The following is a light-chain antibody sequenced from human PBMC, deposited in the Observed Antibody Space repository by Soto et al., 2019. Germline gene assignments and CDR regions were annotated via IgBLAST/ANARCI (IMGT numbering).Light chain of an antibody. V-gene: IGKV3-15*01. CDR2: GAS. CDR3: QQYNNWPPIT. Sequence: ELVMTQSPATLSVSPGERSTLSCRASQSISTNLAWYHQKPGQAPRLXXYGASTRATGIPARFSGSGSGTEFTLTISSLQSEDFAVYYCQQYNNWPPITFGQGTRLEI. CDR1: QSISTN. J-gene: IGKJ5*01.